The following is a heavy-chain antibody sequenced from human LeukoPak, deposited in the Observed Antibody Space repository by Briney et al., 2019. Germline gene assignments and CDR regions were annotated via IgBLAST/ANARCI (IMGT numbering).Heavy chain of an antibody. Sequence: GRSLRLSCAASAFTFNSYAMSWVRQAPRKWLDWLSSIISSGGSKYYADSVRGRFTISRDITKNTLYLQMNSLRAEDTAVYYCAKHFFYDSSGYCHYWGKGTVFTVSS. V-gene: IGHV3-23*01. J-gene: IGHJ4*02. D-gene: IGHD3-22*01. CDR1: AFTFNSYA. CDR2: IISSGGSK. CDR3: AKHFFYDSSGYCHY.